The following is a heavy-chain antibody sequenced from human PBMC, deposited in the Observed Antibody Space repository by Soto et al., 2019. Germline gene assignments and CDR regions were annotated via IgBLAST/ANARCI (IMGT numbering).Heavy chain of an antibody. D-gene: IGHD6-6*01. CDR1: GGTFSSYA. J-gene: IGHJ6*02. CDR2: IIPIFGTA. Sequence: GASVKVSCKASGGTFSSYAISWVRQAPGQGLEWMGGIIPIFGTANYAQKFQGRVTITADESTSTAYMELSGLRSEDTAVYYCARSSIAARVYYYYRMDVWGQGTKVTVYS. CDR3: ARSSIAARVYYYYRMDV. V-gene: IGHV1-69*13.